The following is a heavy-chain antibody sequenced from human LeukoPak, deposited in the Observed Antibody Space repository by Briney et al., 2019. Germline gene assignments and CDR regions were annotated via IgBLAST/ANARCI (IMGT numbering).Heavy chain of an antibody. Sequence: PSETLSLTCTVSGGSISSSSYYWSWIRQPPGKGLEWIGYIYYSGSTNYNPSLKSRVTISVDTSKNLFSLNLTSVTAADAAVYYCARDLGYSGFDWAPWGQGTLVTVSS. V-gene: IGHV4-61*01. CDR3: ARDLGYSGFDWAP. J-gene: IGHJ5*02. CDR1: GGSISSSSYY. CDR2: IYYSGST. D-gene: IGHD5-12*01.